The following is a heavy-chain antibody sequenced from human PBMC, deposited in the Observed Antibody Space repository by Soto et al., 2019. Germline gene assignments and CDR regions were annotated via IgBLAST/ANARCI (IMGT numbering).Heavy chain of an antibody. CDR2: IYYSGST. CDR1: GGSISSSSYY. Sequence: QLQLQESGPGLVKPSETLSLTCTVSGGSISSSSYYWGWIRQPPGKGLEWIGSIYYSGSTYYNPSLKSRVTISVDTSKNQFSLKLSSVTAADTAVYYCARHVPGRPAYYDSSGYGNWFDPWGQGTLVTVSS. CDR3: ARHVPGRPAYYDSSGYGNWFDP. D-gene: IGHD3-22*01. J-gene: IGHJ5*02. V-gene: IGHV4-39*01.